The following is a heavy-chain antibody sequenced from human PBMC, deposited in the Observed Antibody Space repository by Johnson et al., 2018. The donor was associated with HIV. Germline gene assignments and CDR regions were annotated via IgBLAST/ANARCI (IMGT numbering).Heavy chain of an antibody. V-gene: IGHV3-33*06. CDR1: GFSFSSYG. CDR3: VKVGLVGGREGVGALDI. D-gene: IGHD1-26*01. CDR2: IWYDGSNE. J-gene: IGHJ3*02. Sequence: QVQLVESGGGVVQPGRSLRLSCAASGFSFSSYGMHWVRQAPGKGLEWVAVIWYDGSNEHYADSVKGRFTISRDNSKNTLYLQMMSLRVEDTALYYCVKVGLVGGREGVGALDIWGPGTMVTVSS.